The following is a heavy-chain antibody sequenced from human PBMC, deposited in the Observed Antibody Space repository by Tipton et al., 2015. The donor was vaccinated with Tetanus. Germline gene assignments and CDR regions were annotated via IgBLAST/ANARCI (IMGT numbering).Heavy chain of an antibody. CDR2: ISSTSRYI. CDR3: VSGSALDY. Sequence: SLRLSCAASGFTFSTYAMSWVRQAPGRGLEWVSSISSTSRYIYYADSVKGRFTISRDNAKSSLFLQMNSLRADDTALYYCVSGSALDYWGQGTLISVSS. CDR1: GFTFSTYA. J-gene: IGHJ4*02. D-gene: IGHD6-25*01. V-gene: IGHV3-21*01.